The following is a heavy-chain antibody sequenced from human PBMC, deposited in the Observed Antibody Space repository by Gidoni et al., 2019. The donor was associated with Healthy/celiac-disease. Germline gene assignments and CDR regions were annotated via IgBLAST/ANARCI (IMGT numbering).Heavy chain of an antibody. V-gene: IGHV3-23*01. CDR1: GLTFSSYA. Sequence: EVQLLESGGGLVQPGGSLRLSCAASGLTFSSYAMSWVRQAPGKGLEWVSAISGSGGSTYYADSVKGRFTISRDNSKNTLYLQMNSLRAEDTAVYYCAKRRVDYGVFFDYWGQGTLVTVSS. CDR2: ISGSGGST. D-gene: IGHD4-17*01. J-gene: IGHJ4*02. CDR3: AKRRVDYGVFFDY.